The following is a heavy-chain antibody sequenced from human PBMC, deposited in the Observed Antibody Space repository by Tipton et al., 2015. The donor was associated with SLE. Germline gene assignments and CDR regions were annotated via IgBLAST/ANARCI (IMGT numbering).Heavy chain of an antibody. D-gene: IGHD2-15*01. V-gene: IGHV4-59*11. J-gene: IGHJ5*02. CDR3: ARDGRGYCDNSGCSEYHWFDP. CDR1: GGSISSHY. Sequence: TLSLTCTVSGGSISSHYWSWFRQPPGKGLEWIGSIYYRGNTKYNPSLNSRVTISLDTSRTQFSLKLSSVTAADTAVYYCARDGRGYCDNSGCSEYHWFDPWGQGTLVTVSS. CDR2: IYYRGNT.